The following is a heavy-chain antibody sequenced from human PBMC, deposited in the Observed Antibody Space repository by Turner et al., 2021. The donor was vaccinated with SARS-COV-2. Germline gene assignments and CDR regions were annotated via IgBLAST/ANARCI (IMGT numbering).Heavy chain of an antibody. V-gene: IGHV1-24*01. D-gene: IGHD3-9*01. Sequence: QVQLVQSGAEVKKPGASVKVSCKVSGDTLTELSMHWVRQAPGKGLEWMGGFDPEDGETISAQKFQGRVTMTGDTSTDTAYMELSSLRSEDTAVYYCATDDILTGYYTSFDYWGQGTLVTVSS. CDR1: GDTLTELS. J-gene: IGHJ4*02. CDR3: ATDDILTGYYTSFDY. CDR2: FDPEDGET.